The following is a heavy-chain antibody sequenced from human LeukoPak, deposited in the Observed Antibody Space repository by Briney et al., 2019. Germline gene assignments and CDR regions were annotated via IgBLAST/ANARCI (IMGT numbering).Heavy chain of an antibody. CDR3: ARGHSDYGGVFDY. Sequence: SETLSLTRTVSGGSISSYYWSWVRQLAGKGLEWIGRIYSSGSTNYNPSLKSRVTMSVDTSKNQFSLKVSSVTAADTAVYYCARGHSDYGGVFDYWGQGTQVTVSS. V-gene: IGHV4-4*07. CDR1: GGSISSYY. J-gene: IGHJ4*02. D-gene: IGHD4-23*01. CDR2: IYSSGST.